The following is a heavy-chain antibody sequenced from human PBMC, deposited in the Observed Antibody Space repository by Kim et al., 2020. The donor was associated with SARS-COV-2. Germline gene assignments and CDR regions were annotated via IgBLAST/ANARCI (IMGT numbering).Heavy chain of an antibody. CDR3: ARDVAYAIEGWFDP. CDR1: GGSISSGGYY. D-gene: IGHD2-8*01. J-gene: IGHJ5*02. Sequence: SETLSLTCTVSGGSISSGGYYWSWIRQHPGKGLEWLGYIYYSGSTYYNPSLKSRVTISVDTSKNQFSLKLSSVTAADTAVYYCARDVAYAIEGWFDPWGQGTLVTVSS. V-gene: IGHV4-31*03. CDR2: IYYSGST.